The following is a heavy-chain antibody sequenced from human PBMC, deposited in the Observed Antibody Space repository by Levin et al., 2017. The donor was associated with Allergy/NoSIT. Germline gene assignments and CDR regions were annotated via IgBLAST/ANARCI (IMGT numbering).Heavy chain of an antibody. Sequence: GGSLRLSCTASGFTFGDYAMSWFRQAPGKGLEWVGFIRSKAYGGTTEYAASVKGRFTISRDDSKSIAYLQMNSLKTEDTAVYYCTREIAAPSVPDAFDIWGQGTMVTVSS. J-gene: IGHJ3*02. CDR1: GFTFGDYA. CDR2: IRSKAYGGTT. D-gene: IGHD6-13*01. V-gene: IGHV3-49*03. CDR3: TREIAAPSVPDAFDI.